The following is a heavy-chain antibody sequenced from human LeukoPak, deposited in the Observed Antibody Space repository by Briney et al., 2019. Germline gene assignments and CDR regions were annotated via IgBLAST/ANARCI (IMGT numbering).Heavy chain of an antibody. CDR3: ARNIPVTQWGY. CDR2: IYSGGST. V-gene: IGHV3-66*01. D-gene: IGHD2-21*01. CDR1: GFTVSNNY. J-gene: IGHJ4*02. Sequence: GGSLRLSCAASGFTVSNNYMTWVRQAPGKGLEWVSLIYSGGSTYYADSVKGRFTISRDNSKNTVYLQMNSLRAEDTAVYYCARNIPVTQWGYWGQGTLVTVSS.